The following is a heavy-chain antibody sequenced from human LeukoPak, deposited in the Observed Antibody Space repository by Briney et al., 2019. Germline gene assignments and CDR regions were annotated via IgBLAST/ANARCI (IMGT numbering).Heavy chain of an antibody. J-gene: IGHJ3*02. CDR1: GYSFTSYW. CDR2: IYPGDSDT. CDR3: ARCSSSWYNLDAFDI. Sequence: GESLQISCKGSGYSFTSYWIGWVRQMPGKGLEWMGIIYPGDSDTRYSPSFQGQVTISADKSISTASLQWSSLKASDTAMYYSARCSSSWYNLDAFDIWGQGTMVTVSS. D-gene: IGHD6-13*01. V-gene: IGHV5-51*01.